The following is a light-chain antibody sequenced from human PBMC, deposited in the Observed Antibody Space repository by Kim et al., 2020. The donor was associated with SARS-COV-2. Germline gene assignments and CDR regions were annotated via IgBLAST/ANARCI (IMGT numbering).Light chain of an antibody. V-gene: IGKV1D-8*02. CDR1: QNIARY. J-gene: IGKJ2*01. CDR3: QQYFDFPYT. CDR2: AAY. Sequence: SASPGDKVTITCRLTQNIARYLAWFQQRPGKAPQLLIYAAYTLHTGAPSRFSGSGSGTDFTLTINPLQSEDSATYFCQQYFDFPYTFGQVTKLEI.